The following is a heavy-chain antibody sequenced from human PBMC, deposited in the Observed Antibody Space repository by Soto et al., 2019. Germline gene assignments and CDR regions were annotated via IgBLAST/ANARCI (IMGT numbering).Heavy chain of an antibody. CDR1: GLTFSSYS. CDR3: GRSTSGESPVY. CDR2: IDWRSRFI. Sequence: EVQMVESGGGLVKPGGPLRLSCAASGLTFSSYSMSWVLQAPGKGLDWVSSIDWRSRFIPYADSVRGRFTISRDNAKSSLYLQMNSLRAEDTAVYYCGRSTSGESPVYWGQGTLVTVSS. D-gene: IGHD2-2*01. V-gene: IGHV3-21*01. J-gene: IGHJ4*02.